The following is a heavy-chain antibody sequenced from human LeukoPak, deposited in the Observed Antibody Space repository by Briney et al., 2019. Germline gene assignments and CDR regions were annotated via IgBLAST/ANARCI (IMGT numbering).Heavy chain of an antibody. CDR2: ISAYNGNT. V-gene: IGHV1-18*01. CDR3: ARDPLRSTWSSYYNALDV. J-gene: IGHJ6*02. D-gene: IGHD6-13*01. CDR1: GYRFTSYA. Sequence: GASVKVSCKASGYRFTSYAINWVRQAPGQGLEWVGWISAYNGNTDYAQKLQDRVTMTTDSSTSTAYMELRSLTSDDTAVYYCARDPLRSTWSSYYNALDVWGQGTTVTVSS.